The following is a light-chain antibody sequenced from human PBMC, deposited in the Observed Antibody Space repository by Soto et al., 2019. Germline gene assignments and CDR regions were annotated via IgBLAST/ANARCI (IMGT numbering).Light chain of an antibody. CDR1: HSISDW. Sequence: DIQMTQSPSTLSASVGDRVTITCRASHSISDWLAWFQQKPGKAPKLLIYKASTLEIGVPSRFSGSASGTEFTLTISRLPPDDFENYYCQQHSDYPLTFGGGTRWISN. CDR3: QQHSDYPLT. V-gene: IGKV1-5*03. CDR2: KAS. J-gene: IGKJ4*01.